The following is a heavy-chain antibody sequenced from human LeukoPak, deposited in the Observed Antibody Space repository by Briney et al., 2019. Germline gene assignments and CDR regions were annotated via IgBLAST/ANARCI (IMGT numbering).Heavy chain of an antibody. V-gene: IGHV2-5*02. CDR2: IYWDDYK. J-gene: IGHJ4*02. CDR3: AHGWGTVVFDY. D-gene: IGHD7-27*01. CDR1: GFSLSTNGVG. Sequence: SGPTLVKPTQTLTLTCTFSGFSLSTNGVGVGWIRQPPGKALEWVAFIYWDDYKRYSPSLKSRLTITKVTSKNQVVLTMTDMDPVNTATYYCAHGWGTVVFDYWGQGTLVTVSS.